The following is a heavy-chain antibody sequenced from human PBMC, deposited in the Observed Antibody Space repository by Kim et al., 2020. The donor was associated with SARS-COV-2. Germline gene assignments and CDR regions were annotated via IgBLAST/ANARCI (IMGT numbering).Heavy chain of an antibody. CDR2: ISGSAGST. D-gene: IGHD6-19*01. Sequence: GGSLRLSCTASGFTFSNYALSWVRQAPGKGLEWVASISGSAGSTYYADFVKGRFTISRDNSKNTLYVQMNTLRAEDTAMYYCAKDIMYSTGWCDSWGQGT. J-gene: IGHJ5*02. CDR1: GFTFSNYA. V-gene: IGHV3-23*01. CDR3: AKDIMYSTGWCDS.